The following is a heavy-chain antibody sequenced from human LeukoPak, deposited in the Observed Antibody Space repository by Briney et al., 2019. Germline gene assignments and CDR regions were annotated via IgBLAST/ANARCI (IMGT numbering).Heavy chain of an antibody. J-gene: IGHJ5*02. D-gene: IGHD2-8*01. CDR3: AKDVRRCNGACT. V-gene: IGHV3-23*01. Sequence: PGGSLRLSCAASGFSFSTYSFSWVRQAPGKRLEWVSGISASGGDTFYADSVKGRFTISRDNSKNTLSLQMNSLRVEDTAIYYCAKDVRRCNGACTWGQGTLVTVSS. CDR2: ISASGGDT. CDR1: GFSFSTYS.